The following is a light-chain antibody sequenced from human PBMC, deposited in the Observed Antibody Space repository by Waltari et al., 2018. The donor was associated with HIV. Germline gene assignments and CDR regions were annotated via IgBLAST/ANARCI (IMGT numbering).Light chain of an antibody. CDR3: GTWDSGKNVWV. CDR2: DNN. V-gene: IGLV1-51*01. J-gene: IGLJ3*02. CDR1: SSNIGNNY. Sequence: QSVLTQPPSVSAAPGQTVTISCSGSSSNIGNNYVYWYQQVKGAAPKLVLYDNNERPSGIRDRFSGSKSGTSATLDITGLQPGDEADYYCGTWDSGKNVWVFGGGTKLTVL.